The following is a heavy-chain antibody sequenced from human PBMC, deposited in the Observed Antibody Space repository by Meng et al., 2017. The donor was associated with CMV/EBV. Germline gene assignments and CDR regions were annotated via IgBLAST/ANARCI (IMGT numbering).Heavy chain of an antibody. J-gene: IGHJ4*02. CDR1: GYTFTSYD. V-gene: IGHV1-8*03. D-gene: IGHD2-2*01. CDR2: MNPNSGNT. CDR3: ARGRLFCSSTSCRNGGIGY. Sequence: ASVKVSCKASGYTFTSYDINWVRQATGQGLEWMGWMNPNSGNTGYAQKFQGRVTITRNNSISTAYMELSSLRSEDTAVYYCARGRLFCSSTSCRNGGIGYWGQGTLVTVSS.